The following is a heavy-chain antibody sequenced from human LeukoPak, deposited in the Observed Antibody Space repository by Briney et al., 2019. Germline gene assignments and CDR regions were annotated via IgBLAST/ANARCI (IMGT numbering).Heavy chain of an antibody. CDR1: GFTLSAYW. Sequence: PGGSLRLSCSASGFTLSAYWMTWVRQAPGQGLEWVANIKEDGTEKNYVDSVKGRFTISRDNAKNSMHLQMNSLRAEDTAIYYCARPGIAGAGTAYSDYWGQGTLVTVSS. CDR3: ARPGIAGAGTAYSDY. CDR2: IKEDGTEK. J-gene: IGHJ4*02. D-gene: IGHD6-13*01. V-gene: IGHV3-7*01.